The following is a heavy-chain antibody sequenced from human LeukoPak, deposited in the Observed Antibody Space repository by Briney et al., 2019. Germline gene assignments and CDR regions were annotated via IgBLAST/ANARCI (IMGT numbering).Heavy chain of an antibody. D-gene: IGHD5-24*01. CDR2: ISWNSDSI. J-gene: IGHJ4*02. V-gene: IGHV3-9*01. Sequence: GGSLRLSCAASGFTFDDYAMHWVRQAPGKGLEWVSGISWNSDSIGYADSAKGRFTTSRDNAKNSLYLQMNSLRAEDTALYYCARAPLKVATIRGYFDYWGQGTLVTVSS. CDR1: GFTFDDYA. CDR3: ARAPLKVATIRGYFDY.